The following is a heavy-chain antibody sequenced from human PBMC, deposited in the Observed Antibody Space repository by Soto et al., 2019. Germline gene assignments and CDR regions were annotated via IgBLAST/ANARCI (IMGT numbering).Heavy chain of an antibody. D-gene: IGHD5-12*01. CDR1: GYTFTIYG. V-gene: IGHV1-18*01. J-gene: IGHJ6*04. CDR3: ARGGDVNYYHGMDV. CDR2: ISAYNGKT. Sequence: ASVKVSCKASGYTFTIYGISWVRQAPGQGLEWMGWISAYNGKTNYAQNVQGRVTMTTDTSTRTAYMDLRSLRSDDTAVYYCARGGDVNYYHGMDVWGKGTTVTVSS.